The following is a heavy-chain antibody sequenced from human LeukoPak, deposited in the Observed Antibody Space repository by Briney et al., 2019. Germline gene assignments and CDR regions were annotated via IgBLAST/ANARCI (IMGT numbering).Heavy chain of an antibody. J-gene: IGHJ4*02. CDR3: ARYRAFRGVSPFDY. V-gene: IGHV4-30-2*01. CDR2: IYHSGST. D-gene: IGHD3-10*01. Sequence: SETLSLTCGVSGGSISSGGFSWSWIRQPPGKGLEWIGYIYHSGSTNYNPSLKSRVTISVDTSKNQFSLKLSSVTAADTAVYYCARYRAFRGVSPFDYWGQGTLVTVSS. CDR1: GGSISSGGFS.